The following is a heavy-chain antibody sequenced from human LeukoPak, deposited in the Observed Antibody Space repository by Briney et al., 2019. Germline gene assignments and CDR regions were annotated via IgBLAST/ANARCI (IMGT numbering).Heavy chain of an antibody. Sequence: PGGSLRLSCAASGFTFSRYWMSWVRQAPGKRLEWVANIKQDGSEKDYVDSVKGRFTISRDNAKNSLYLQMNSLRAEDTAVYYCAKDVDNGDYVVYWGQGTLVTVSS. CDR3: AKDVDNGDYVVY. D-gene: IGHD4-17*01. CDR1: GFTFSRYW. J-gene: IGHJ4*02. CDR2: IKQDGSEK. V-gene: IGHV3-7*03.